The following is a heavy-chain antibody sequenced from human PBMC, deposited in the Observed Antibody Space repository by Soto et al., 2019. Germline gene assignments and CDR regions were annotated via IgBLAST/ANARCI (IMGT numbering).Heavy chain of an antibody. D-gene: IGHD1-1*01. J-gene: IGHJ4*02. CDR1: GYTFTSYG. CDR3: ARGRYGDY. CDR2: ISAHNGNT. V-gene: IGHV1-18*01. Sequence: QVHMVQSGAEVKKPGASVKVSCKAYGYTFTSYGITWVRQAPGKGLEWMGWISAHNGNTDYAQKLQGRVIVTRDTSTSTAYMELRSLISDDTAVYYCARGRYGDYWGQGALVTVSS.